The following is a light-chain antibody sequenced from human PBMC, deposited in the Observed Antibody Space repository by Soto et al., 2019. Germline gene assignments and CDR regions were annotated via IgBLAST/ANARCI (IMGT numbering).Light chain of an antibody. CDR1: SSDVGAYDY. Sequence: QSALTPPASVSGSPGQSITISCTGTSSDVGAYDYVTWYQQHPDKAPKLIIYVVSNRPSGVSNRFSGSKSGNTASLTISGLQAEDEADYYCSLYTSSDTPYVFGTGTKLTVL. CDR3: SLYTSSDTPYV. CDR2: VVS. J-gene: IGLJ1*01. V-gene: IGLV2-14*01.